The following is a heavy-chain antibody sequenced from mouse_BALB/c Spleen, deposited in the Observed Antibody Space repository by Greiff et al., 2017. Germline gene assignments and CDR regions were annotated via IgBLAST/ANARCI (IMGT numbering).Heavy chain of an antibody. Sequence: EVMLVESGGGLVQPGGSLKLSCAASGFTFSSYTMSWVRQTPEKRLEWVAYISNGGGSTYYPDTVKGRFTISRANAKNTLYLQMSSLKSEDTAMYYCARKEYRNYVDAMDYWGQGTSVTVSS. CDR2: ISNGGGST. J-gene: IGHJ4*01. D-gene: IGHD2-10*02. V-gene: IGHV5-12-2*01. CDR1: GFTFSSYT. CDR3: ARKEYRNYVDAMDY.